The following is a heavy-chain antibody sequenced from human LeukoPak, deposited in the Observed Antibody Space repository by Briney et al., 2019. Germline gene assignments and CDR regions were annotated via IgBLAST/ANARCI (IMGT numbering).Heavy chain of an antibody. Sequence: ASVKVSCKASGYTFTSYGISWVRQAPGQGLEWMGWISAYNGNTNYAQKLQGRVTMTTDTSTSTAHMELRSLRSDDTAVYYCARDRAGDYVWGSYRNFDYWGQGTLVTVSS. CDR3: ARDRAGDYVWGSYRNFDY. D-gene: IGHD3-16*02. CDR2: ISAYNGNT. J-gene: IGHJ4*02. CDR1: GYTFTSYG. V-gene: IGHV1-18*01.